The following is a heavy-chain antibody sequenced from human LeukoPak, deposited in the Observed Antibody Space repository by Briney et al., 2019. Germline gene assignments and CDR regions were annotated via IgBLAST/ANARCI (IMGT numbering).Heavy chain of an antibody. V-gene: IGHV3-30*18. CDR3: AKSASPQLLWFFYYGMDV. J-gene: IGHJ6*02. Sequence: GGSLRLSCAASGFIFSSYDMHWVRQAPGRGLEWVAVISYDGSNKYYADSVKGRFTVSRDSSKNTLYLQMNSLRAEDTAVYYCAKSASPQLLWFFYYGMDVWGQGTTVTVSS. CDR2: ISYDGSNK. CDR1: GFIFSSYD. D-gene: IGHD2-2*01.